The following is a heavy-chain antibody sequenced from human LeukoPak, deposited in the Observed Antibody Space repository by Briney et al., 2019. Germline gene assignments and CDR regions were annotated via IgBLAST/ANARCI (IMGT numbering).Heavy chain of an antibody. CDR2: ISSSSSYI. Sequence: TGGSLRLSCAASGFTFSSYSMNWVRQAPGKGLEWVSSISSSSSYIYYADSVKGRFTISRDDAKNSLYLQMNSLRAEDTAVYYCAKDSSGSYYYNLDYWGQGTLVTVSS. CDR3: AKDSSGSYYYNLDY. CDR1: GFTFSSYS. V-gene: IGHV3-21*04. J-gene: IGHJ4*02. D-gene: IGHD1-26*01.